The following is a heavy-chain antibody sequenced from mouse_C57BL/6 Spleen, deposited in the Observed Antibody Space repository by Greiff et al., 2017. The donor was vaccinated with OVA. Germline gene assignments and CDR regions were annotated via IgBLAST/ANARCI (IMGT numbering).Heavy chain of an antibody. CDR1: GYTFTDYY. Sequence: VQLQQSGPVLVKPGASVKMSCKASGYTFTDYYMNWVKQSHGKSLEWIGVINPYNGGTSYNQKFKGKATLTVDKSSSTAYMELNSLTSEDSAVYYCARRGVYGSPAMDYWGQGTSVTVSS. CDR3: ARRGVYGSPAMDY. D-gene: IGHD1-1*01. V-gene: IGHV1-19*01. J-gene: IGHJ4*01. CDR2: INPYNGGT.